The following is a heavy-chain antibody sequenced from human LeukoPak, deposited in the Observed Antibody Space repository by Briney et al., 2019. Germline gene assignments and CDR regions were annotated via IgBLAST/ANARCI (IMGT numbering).Heavy chain of an antibody. CDR2: ISGSGGGT. Sequence: GGSLRLSCAVSGFTFTAYAMTWVRQAPGKGLEWVSAISGSGGGTHYADSVKGRFTVSRDNSKNTLYLQMNSLRAEDTAVYYCARSYGDDAFDIWGQGTMVTVSS. J-gene: IGHJ3*02. V-gene: IGHV3-23*01. CDR1: GFTFTAYA. CDR3: ARSYGDDAFDI. D-gene: IGHD5-18*01.